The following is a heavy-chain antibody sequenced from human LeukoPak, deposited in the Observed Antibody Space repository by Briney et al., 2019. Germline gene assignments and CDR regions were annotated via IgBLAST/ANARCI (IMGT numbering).Heavy chain of an antibody. CDR1: GGSISTTSYY. D-gene: IGHD6-6*01. CDR2: IYHSGST. Sequence: SETLSLTCTVSGGSISTTSYYWGWVRLSPGKGLEWIGTIYHSGSTYYNPSLKGRVTISVDTSKNVFSLKLSSVTAADTAVYYCASLAISSIAARRGAYYYYYGMDVWGQGTTVTVSS. CDR3: ASLAISSIAARRGAYYYYYGMDV. V-gene: IGHV4-39*01. J-gene: IGHJ6*02.